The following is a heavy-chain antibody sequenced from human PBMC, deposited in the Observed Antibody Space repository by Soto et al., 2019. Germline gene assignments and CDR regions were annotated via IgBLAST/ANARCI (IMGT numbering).Heavy chain of an antibody. CDR3: AREYGDYGGSPYYFDY. V-gene: IGHV3-53*01. CDR2: IYSGGST. J-gene: IGHJ4*02. D-gene: IGHD4-17*01. CDR1: GFTVSSNY. Sequence: EVQLVESGGGLIQPGGSLRLSCAASGFTVSSNYMSWVRQAPGKGLEWVSVIYSGGSTYYADSVKGRFTISRDNSKNTLYLQMNSLGAEDTAVYYCAREYGDYGGSPYYFDYWGQGTLVTVSS.